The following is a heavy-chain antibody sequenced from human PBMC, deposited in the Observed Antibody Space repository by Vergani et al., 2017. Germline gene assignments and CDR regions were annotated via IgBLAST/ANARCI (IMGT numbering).Heavy chain of an antibody. CDR1: GFTFDDYA. CDR3: AKDIQTYYYGSGSFGY. V-gene: IGHV3-9*01. CDR2: ISWNSGSI. Sequence: VQLVESGGGVVQPGRSLRLSCAASGFTFDDYAMHWVRQAPGKGLEWVSGISWNSGSIGYADSVKGRFTISRDNAKNSLYLQMNSLRAEDTALYYCAKDIQTYYYGSGSFGYWGQGTLVTVSS. J-gene: IGHJ4*02. D-gene: IGHD3-10*01.